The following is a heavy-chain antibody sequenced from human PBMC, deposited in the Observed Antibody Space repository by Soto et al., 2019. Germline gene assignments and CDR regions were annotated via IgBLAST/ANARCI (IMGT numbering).Heavy chain of an antibody. V-gene: IGHV4-4*07. CDR1: GGSMKKYY. CDR2: IYISGST. D-gene: IGHD1-26*01. Sequence: QVQLQESGPGQVKPSETLSLSCTVSGGSMKKYYWSWIRQPAGKGLEWIGRIYISGSTNINPSLQSRVTMSVDTSKNQFSLRMTSVTDADTAVYYCARDTAADPSTTPVGGDAFDIWGQGTMVTVSS. J-gene: IGHJ3*02. CDR3: ARDTAADPSTTPVGGDAFDI.